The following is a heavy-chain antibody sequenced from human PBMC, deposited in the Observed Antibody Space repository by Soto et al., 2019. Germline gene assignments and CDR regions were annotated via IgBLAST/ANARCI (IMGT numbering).Heavy chain of an antibody. Sequence: QVQLVQSGAEVKKPGSSVKISCTASGDTFNDRTFTWVRRAPGQGLEWMGRXTPLLDASNYAEKFQDRVTITADKSTXXXXXXXXXXXXXXXXXXXXXXXXXXXXXXXXXXXXXMDVWGKGTTVTVSS. CDR3: XXXXXXXXXXXXXXXXXMDV. V-gene: IGHV1-69*08. CDR1: GDTFNDRT. J-gene: IGHJ6*03. CDR2: XTPLLDAS.